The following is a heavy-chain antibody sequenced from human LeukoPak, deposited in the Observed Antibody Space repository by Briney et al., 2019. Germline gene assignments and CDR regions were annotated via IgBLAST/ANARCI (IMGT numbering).Heavy chain of an antibody. J-gene: IGHJ4*02. V-gene: IGHV1-18*01. CDR1: GYTFTSYG. CDR2: ISAYNGNT. Sequence: ASVKVSCKASGYTFTSYGISWVRQAPGQGLEWMGWISAYNGNTNYAQKLQGRVTMTTDTSTSTAYMELRSLGSDDTAVYYCARDRGPYCTNGVCDFDYWGQGTLVTVSS. CDR3: ARDRGPYCTNGVCDFDY. D-gene: IGHD2-8*01.